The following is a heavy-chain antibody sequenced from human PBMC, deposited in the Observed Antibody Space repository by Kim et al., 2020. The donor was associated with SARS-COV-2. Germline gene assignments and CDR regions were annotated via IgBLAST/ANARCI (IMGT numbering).Heavy chain of an antibody. Sequence: GGSLRLSCAASGFDFSSYAMNWVRQAPGKGLEWVSGIGIGGERTYYADSMKGRFTISRDYQRKTLFLQMNSLRADDTAVYYCAKSVTIVSSPLGSWGQGTLLTVSS. V-gene: IGHV3-23*01. CDR3: AKSVTIVSSPLGS. D-gene: IGHD4-17*01. J-gene: IGHJ5*02. CDR1: GFDFSSYA. CDR2: IGIGGERT.